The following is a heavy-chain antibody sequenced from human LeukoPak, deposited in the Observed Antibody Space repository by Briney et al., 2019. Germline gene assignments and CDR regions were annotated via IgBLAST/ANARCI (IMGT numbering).Heavy chain of an antibody. V-gene: IGHV4-59*01. J-gene: IGHJ4*02. D-gene: IGHD5-12*01. CDR3: ATMPGRYSGYDSLYYFDY. Sequence: SSETLSLTCTVSGGSISSYYWSWIRQPPGKGLEWIGYIYYSGSTNYNPSLKSRVTISVDTSKNQFSLKLCSVTAADTAVYYCATMPGRYSGYDSLYYFDYWGQGTLVTVSS. CDR1: GGSISSYY. CDR2: IYYSGST.